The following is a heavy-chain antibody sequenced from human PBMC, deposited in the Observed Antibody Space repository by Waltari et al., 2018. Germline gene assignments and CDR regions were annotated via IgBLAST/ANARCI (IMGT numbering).Heavy chain of an antibody. D-gene: IGHD5-18*01. CDR2: ISGSGGST. J-gene: IGHJ4*02. CDR1: GFTFSSYA. Sequence: EVQLLESGGGLVQPGGSLRLSCAASGFTFSSYAMILVRQAPGKGLEWVSAISGSGGSTYYADSVKGRFTISRDNSKNTLYLQMNSLRAEDTAVYYCAKVGRSYGTIDYWGQGTLVTVSS. CDR3: AKVGRSYGTIDY. V-gene: IGHV3-23*01.